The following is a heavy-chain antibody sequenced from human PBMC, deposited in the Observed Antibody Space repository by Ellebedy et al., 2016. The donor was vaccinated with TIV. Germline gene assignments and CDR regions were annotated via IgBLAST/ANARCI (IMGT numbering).Heavy chain of an antibody. V-gene: IGHV3-13*01. D-gene: IGHD3-22*01. CDR2: IGTAGDT. J-gene: IGHJ3*02. CDR3: ARGFKWLGYDAFDI. CDR1: GFTFSSYD. Sequence: GESLKISCAASGFTFSSYDMHWVRQATGKGLEWVSAIGTAGDTYYPGSVKGRFTISRENAKNSLYLQMNSLRAGDTAVYYCARGFKWLGYDAFDIWGQGTMVTVSS.